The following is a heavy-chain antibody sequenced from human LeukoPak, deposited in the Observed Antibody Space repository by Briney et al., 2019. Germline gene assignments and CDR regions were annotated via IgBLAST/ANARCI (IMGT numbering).Heavy chain of an antibody. Sequence: GGSLRLSCAASGFIFSSYTMNWVRQAPGEGLEWVSSISGRSSYIDYADSVKGRFTISRDNDKNSLYLQMNSLRAEDTAVYYCARDIYGGNWPNDYCGQGTLVTVSS. D-gene: IGHD2-21*01. J-gene: IGHJ4*02. CDR2: ISGRSSYI. V-gene: IGHV3-21*01. CDR3: ARDIYGGNWPNDY. CDR1: GFIFSSYT.